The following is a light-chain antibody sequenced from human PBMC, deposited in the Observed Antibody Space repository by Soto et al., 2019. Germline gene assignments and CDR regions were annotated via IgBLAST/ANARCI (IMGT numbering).Light chain of an antibody. J-gene: IGKJ4*01. CDR3: QQYSNSPPLT. V-gene: IGKV3-20*01. CDR1: RSVGTF. Sequence: EIVLTQSPGTLSLSPGERATLSCRASRSVGTFLAWYQQKPGQAPRLLIYGASSRATVIPDRFSGSGSGTDFTLTISRLEPEDFAVYYCQQYSNSPPLTFGGGTKVHIK. CDR2: GAS.